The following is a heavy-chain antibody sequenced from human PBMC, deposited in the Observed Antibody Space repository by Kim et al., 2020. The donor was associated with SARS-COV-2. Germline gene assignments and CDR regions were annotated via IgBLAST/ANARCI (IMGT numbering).Heavy chain of an antibody. V-gene: IGHV1-3*01. CDR2: INAGNVNT. CDR3: ARGKWLVDF. Sequence: ASVKVSCKASGYTFSDYSIHWVRQAPGQRLEYMGWINAGNVNTGYSQNFQGRVTITMDTFATTTYMEVCSLRSEDTAVYYCARGKWLVDFWGQGTLVTVSS. CDR1: GYTFSDYS. D-gene: IGHD6-19*01. J-gene: IGHJ4*02.